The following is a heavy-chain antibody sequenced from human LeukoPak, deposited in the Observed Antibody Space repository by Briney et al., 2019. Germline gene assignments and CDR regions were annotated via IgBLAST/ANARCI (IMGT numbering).Heavy chain of an antibody. V-gene: IGHV4-4*07. Sequence: SETLSLTCTVSGCAISSYYWSWIRQPAGKGLEWIARIYTSGSTNYNPSLKSRVTMSVDTSKNQFSLKLSSVTAADTAVYYCARLMNYYGSGSYKTWFDPWGQGTLVTVSS. J-gene: IGHJ5*02. D-gene: IGHD3-10*01. CDR2: IYTSGST. CDR3: ARLMNYYGSGSYKTWFDP. CDR1: GCAISSYY.